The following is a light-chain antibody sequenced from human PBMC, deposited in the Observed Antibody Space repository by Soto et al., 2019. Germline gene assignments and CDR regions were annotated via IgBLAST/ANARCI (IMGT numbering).Light chain of an antibody. V-gene: IGLV1-40*01. CDR2: GNS. CDR3: QSYHSSLSGVV. Sequence: QSVLTQPPSVSGAPGQRVTISCTGSSSNIGAGYDVHWYQQLLGTAPKLLIYGNSNRPSGVPDRFSGSKSGTSASLAITGLQAEDEADYYCQSYHSSLSGVVSGGGTKLTVL. CDR1: SSNIGAGYD. J-gene: IGLJ2*01.